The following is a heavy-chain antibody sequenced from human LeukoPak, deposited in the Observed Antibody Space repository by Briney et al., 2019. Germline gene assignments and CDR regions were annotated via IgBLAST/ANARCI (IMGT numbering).Heavy chain of an antibody. J-gene: IGHJ6*03. D-gene: IGHD3-9*01. Sequence: GGSLRLSCAASGFTFSSYAMSWVRQAPGKGLEWVSAISGSGGSTYYADSVKGRFTISRDNSKNTLYLQMNSLRAEDTAVYYCAKVAGYDILTGSTPPAYYYYYYMDVWGKGTTVTVSS. V-gene: IGHV3-23*01. CDR2: ISGSGGST. CDR3: AKVAGYDILTGSTPPAYYYYYYMDV. CDR1: GFTFSSYA.